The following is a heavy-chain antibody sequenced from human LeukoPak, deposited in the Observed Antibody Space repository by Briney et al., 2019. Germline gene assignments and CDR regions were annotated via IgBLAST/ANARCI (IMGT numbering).Heavy chain of an antibody. CDR3: SRDRQQLLDYFYHYAMDV. V-gene: IGHV3-21*01. J-gene: IGHJ6*02. Sequence: PGGSLRLSCAASGFTFSSYTMNWVRQAPGKGLEWVSSISSAGIYMYYADSVKGRFTISRDNAKNSLYLEMGSLRAEDTALYYCSRDRQQLLDYFYHYAMDVWGQGTTVTVSS. D-gene: IGHD6-13*01. CDR2: ISSAGIYM. CDR1: GFTFSSYT.